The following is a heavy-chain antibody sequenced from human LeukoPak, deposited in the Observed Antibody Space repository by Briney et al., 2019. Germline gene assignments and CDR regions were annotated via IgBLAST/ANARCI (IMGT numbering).Heavy chain of an antibody. Sequence: PGGSLRLSRAASGFTFTSYGMNWVRQAPGKGLEWVSYISSSSTIYYADSVKGRFTISRDNAKNSLYLQMNSLRAEDTAVYHCARRFGYWGQGTLVTVSS. CDR2: ISSSSTI. CDR3: ARRFGY. CDR1: GFTFTSYG. D-gene: IGHD3-10*01. V-gene: IGHV3-48*01. J-gene: IGHJ4*02.